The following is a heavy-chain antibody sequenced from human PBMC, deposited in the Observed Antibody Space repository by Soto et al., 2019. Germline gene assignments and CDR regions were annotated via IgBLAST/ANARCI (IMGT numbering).Heavy chain of an antibody. CDR2: IWYDGSNK. CDR3: ARVAGSSYFDY. CDR1: GFTFSSYG. V-gene: IGHV3-33*01. Sequence: QVQLVESGGGVVQPGRSLRLSCAASGFTFSSYGMHWVRQAPGKGLEWVAVIWYDGSNKYYADSVKGRFTISRDNSKNTLYLQMNSLRAEDTAVYYCARVAGSSYFDYWGQGTLVTVPS. D-gene: IGHD6-19*01. J-gene: IGHJ4*02.